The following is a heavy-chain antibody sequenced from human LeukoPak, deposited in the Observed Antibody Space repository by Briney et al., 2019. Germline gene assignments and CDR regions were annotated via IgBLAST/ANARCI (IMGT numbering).Heavy chain of an antibody. D-gene: IGHD6-19*01. V-gene: IGHV4-59*08. CDR1: GGSISSYY. CDR2: IYYSGST. CDR3: ASLYSSGPKTFDY. J-gene: IGHJ4*02. Sequence: KPSETLSLTCTVSGGSISSYYWSWIRQPPGKGLEWIGYIYYSGSTNYNPSLKSRVTISVDTSKNQLSLKLSSVTAADTGVYYCASLYSSGPKTFDYWGQGTLVTVSS.